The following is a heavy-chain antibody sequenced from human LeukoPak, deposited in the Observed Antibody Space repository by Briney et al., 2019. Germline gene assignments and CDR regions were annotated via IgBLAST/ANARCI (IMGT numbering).Heavy chain of an antibody. CDR2: IYYSGST. V-gene: IGHV4-39*07. D-gene: IGHD6-19*01. Sequence: PSETLSLTCTVSGGSISSSSYYWGWIRQPPGEGLEWIGSIYYSGSTYYNPSLKSRVTISVDTSKNQFSLKLSSVTAADTAVYYCAREVSSGWYSSVYFDAFDIWGQGTMVTVSS. CDR1: GGSISSSSYY. CDR3: AREVSSGWYSSVYFDAFDI. J-gene: IGHJ3*02.